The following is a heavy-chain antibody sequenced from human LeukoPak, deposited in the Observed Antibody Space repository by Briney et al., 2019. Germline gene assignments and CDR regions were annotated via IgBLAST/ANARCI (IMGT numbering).Heavy chain of an antibody. V-gene: IGHV3-23*01. J-gene: IGHJ4*02. D-gene: IGHD5-18*01. CDR2: INGNGAST. Sequence: GGSLRLSCAASGFTFNTHAMSWVRQAPGKGLEWVSGINGNGASTYYSDSVKGRFTISRDNSKNTLYLQMRSLRAEDTAVYYCARDQGYSYYYLDYWGRGTLVTVSS. CDR1: GFTFNTHA. CDR3: ARDQGYSYYYLDY.